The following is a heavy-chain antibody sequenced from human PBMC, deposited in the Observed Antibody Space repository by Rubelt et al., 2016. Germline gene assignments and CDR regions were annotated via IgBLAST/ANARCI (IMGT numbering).Heavy chain of an antibody. J-gene: IGHJ4*02. Sequence: GFTLNNYWMHWVRQAPGKGLVWVSEIKYDGSATNYADSVKGRFTISRDSAMSTLYLQMNSLRVEDTAVYYCARDSGLRFLEWLLGYWGQGTLVTVSS. CDR3: ARDSGLRFLEWLLGY. V-gene: IGHV3-74*01. CDR1: GFTLNNYW. D-gene: IGHD3-3*01. CDR2: IKYDGSAT.